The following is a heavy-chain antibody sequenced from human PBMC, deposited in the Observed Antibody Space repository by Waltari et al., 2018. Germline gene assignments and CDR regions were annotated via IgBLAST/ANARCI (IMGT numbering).Heavy chain of an antibody. Sequence: QVDLVESGGGVVQPGGSLRLSCAASGFTFSDYGFHWLRQAPGKGLEWVAFIRYDGSINNYVDSVKGRFTISRDNSKNNLYLQMNSLRTEDTAVYYCAKDNYYDSSSYLNSWAQGTLVTVSS. D-gene: IGHD3-22*01. V-gene: IGHV3-30*02. CDR1: GFTFSDYG. J-gene: IGHJ4*02. CDR2: IRYDGSIN. CDR3: AKDNYYDSSSYLNS.